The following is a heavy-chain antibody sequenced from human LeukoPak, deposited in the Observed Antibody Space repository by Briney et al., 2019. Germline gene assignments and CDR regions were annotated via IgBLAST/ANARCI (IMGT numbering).Heavy chain of an antibody. D-gene: IGHD2-2*01. Sequence: TSETLSLTCTVSGGSISNSSSYWGWIRQPPGRGLEWIGSIYYSGSTYNNPSLKSRVIISVDTSKNQFSLKLSSVTAADTAVYYCARSYCSSTSCHAGGYFQHWGQGTLVTVSS. J-gene: IGHJ1*01. CDR3: ARSYCSSTSCHAGGYFQH. CDR1: GGSISNSSSY. V-gene: IGHV4-39*01. CDR2: IYYSGST.